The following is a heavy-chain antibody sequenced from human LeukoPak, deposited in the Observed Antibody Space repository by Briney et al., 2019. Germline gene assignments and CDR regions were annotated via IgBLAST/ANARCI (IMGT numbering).Heavy chain of an antibody. CDR3: ARKENVYYYFDY. CDR1: GGSISSGGSS. D-gene: IGHD3-10*01. J-gene: IGHJ4*02. Sequence: SQTLSLTCAVSGGSISSGGSSWSWIRQPPGKGLEWIGYIYHSGTTYYNPSLQSRVTMSVDTSKNQFSLKLSSVTAVDAAVYYCARKENVYYYFDYWGQGTLVTVSS. V-gene: IGHV4-30-2*01. CDR2: IYHSGTT.